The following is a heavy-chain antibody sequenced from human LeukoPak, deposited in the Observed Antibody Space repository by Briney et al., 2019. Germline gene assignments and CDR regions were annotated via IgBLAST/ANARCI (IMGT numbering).Heavy chain of an antibody. D-gene: IGHD2-15*01. CDR1: GFTFSSYS. CDR3: AKAGCSGGSCYVYFDH. J-gene: IGHJ4*02. Sequence: GGSLRLSCAASGFTFSSYSMNWVRQAPGKGLEWVSSISSSSSYIYYADSVKGRFTISRDNAKNSLYLQMNSLRAEDTTVYYCAKAGCSGGSCYVYFDHWGQGTLVTVSS. CDR2: ISSSSSYI. V-gene: IGHV3-21*01.